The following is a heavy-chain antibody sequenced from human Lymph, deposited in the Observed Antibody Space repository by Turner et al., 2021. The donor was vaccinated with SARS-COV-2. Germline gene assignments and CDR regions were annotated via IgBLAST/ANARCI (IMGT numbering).Heavy chain of an antibody. Sequence: QVQLVQSGAEVKKPGASVEVSCKAPGYTFTSYDINWVRPATGQGLEWMGWMNPNSGNTGYAQKFQGRVTMTRNTSISTAYMELSSLRSEDTAVYYCARGRYSGGGMDVWGQGTTVTVSS. CDR2: MNPNSGNT. CDR3: ARGRYSGGGMDV. D-gene: IGHD1-26*01. CDR1: GYTFTSYD. J-gene: IGHJ6*02. V-gene: IGHV1-8*02.